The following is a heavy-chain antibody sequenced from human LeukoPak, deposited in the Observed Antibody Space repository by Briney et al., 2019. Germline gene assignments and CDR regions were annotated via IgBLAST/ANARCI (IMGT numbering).Heavy chain of an antibody. J-gene: IGHJ5*02. Sequence: MSSETLSLICAVYGGSFSGYYWSWIRQPPGKGLEWIGEINHSGSTNYNPSLKSRVTISVDTSKNQFSLKLSSVTAADTAVYYCARGPLLRYFGVDPWGQGTLVTVSS. CDR3: ARGPLLRYFGVDP. CDR2: INHSGST. CDR1: GGSFSGYY. D-gene: IGHD3-9*01. V-gene: IGHV4-34*01.